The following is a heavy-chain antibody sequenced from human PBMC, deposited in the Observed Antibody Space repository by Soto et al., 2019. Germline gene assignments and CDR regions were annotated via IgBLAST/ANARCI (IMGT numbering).Heavy chain of an antibody. Sequence: GGSLRLSCAASGFTFSSYAMHWVRQAPGKGLEWVAVISYDGSNKYYADSVKGRFTISRDNSKNTLYLQMNSLRAEDTAVYYCARGPTGWYVDYWGQGTLVTVSS. CDR3: ARGPTGWYVDY. D-gene: IGHD6-19*01. CDR1: GFTFSSYA. J-gene: IGHJ4*02. V-gene: IGHV3-30-3*01. CDR2: ISYDGSNK.